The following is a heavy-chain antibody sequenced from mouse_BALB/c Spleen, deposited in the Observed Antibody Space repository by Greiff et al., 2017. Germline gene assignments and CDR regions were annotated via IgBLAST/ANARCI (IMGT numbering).Heavy chain of an antibody. CDR3: ARGYDYLYAMDY. J-gene: IGHJ4*01. D-gene: IGHD2-4*01. CDR2: ISYDGSN. CDR1: GYSITSGYY. V-gene: IGHV3-6*02. Sequence: VQLKESGPGLVKPSQSLSLTCSVTGYSITSGYYWNWIRQFPGNKLEWMGYISYDGSNNYNPSLKNRISITRDTSKNQFFLKLNSVTTEDTATYYCARGYDYLYAMDYWGQGTSVTVSS.